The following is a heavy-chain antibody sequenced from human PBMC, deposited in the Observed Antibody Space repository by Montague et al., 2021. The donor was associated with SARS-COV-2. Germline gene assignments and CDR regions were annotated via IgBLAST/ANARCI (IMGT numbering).Heavy chain of an antibody. J-gene: IGHJ4*02. V-gene: IGHV4-34*01. CDR3: ARGARQGYGFRLGSFDY. CDR1: GGSFSGHY. CDR2: INHSGST. Sequence: SETLSRTCAVYGGSFSGHYWNWIRQPPGKGLEWIGEINHSGSTNNNPSLKSRVTMSVDTSKNQFSLKLSSVTAADTAVYYCARGARQGYGFRLGSFDYRGQGTLVTVSS. D-gene: IGHD3-10*01.